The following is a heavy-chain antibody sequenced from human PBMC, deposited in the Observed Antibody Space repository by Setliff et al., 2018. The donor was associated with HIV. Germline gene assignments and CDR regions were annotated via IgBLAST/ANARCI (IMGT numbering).Heavy chain of an antibody. CDR3: ARGSMSMVMFILVSAFDI. V-gene: IGHV1-8*02. CDR2: MNPDSGNT. CDR1: GYSFTTHD. Sequence: ASVKVSCKASGYSFTTHDINWVRQSPGQGLEWMGWMNPDSGNTFYAQKFKGRVTMTRDTSTKTAYMELSSLTSDDTAVYFCARGSMSMVMFILVSAFDIWGQWTLGTVSS. J-gene: IGHJ3*02. D-gene: IGHD2-21*01.